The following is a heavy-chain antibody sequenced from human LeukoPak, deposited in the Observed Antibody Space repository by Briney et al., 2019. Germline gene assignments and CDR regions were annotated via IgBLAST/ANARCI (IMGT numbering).Heavy chain of an antibody. CDR1: GFTFSSYW. V-gene: IGHV3-7*01. CDR2: IKQDGSEN. Sequence: GGSLRLSCAASGFTFSSYWLSWVRQAPGKGLEWVANIKQDGSENNYVDSVKGRFTISRDNAKNSLYLQMNSLRAEDTAVYYCARVRVRSYCSNTICYGYWGQGTLVTVSS. D-gene: IGHD2-2*01. J-gene: IGHJ4*02. CDR3: ARVRVRSYCSNTICYGY.